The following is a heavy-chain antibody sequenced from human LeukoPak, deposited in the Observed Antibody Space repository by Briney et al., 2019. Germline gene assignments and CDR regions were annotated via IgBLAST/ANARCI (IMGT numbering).Heavy chain of an antibody. CDR2: IYYSGST. CDR1: GGSISSGDYY. CDR3: ARASGYNVGDYSADY. Sequence: SETLSLTCTVSGGSISSGDYYWAWIRQPPGKGLEWIGYIYYSGSTYYNPSFKSRVIISSDTSKNQFSLNLNYVTAADTAVYYCARASGYNVGDYSADYWGQGTLVTVSS. J-gene: IGHJ4*02. D-gene: IGHD4-17*01. V-gene: IGHV4-30-4*01.